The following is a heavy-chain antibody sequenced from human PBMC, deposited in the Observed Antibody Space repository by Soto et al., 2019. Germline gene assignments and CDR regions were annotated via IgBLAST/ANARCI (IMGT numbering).Heavy chain of an antibody. Sequence: QVQLVQSGAEVKKPGASVKVSCKASGYTFTSYGISWVRQAPGQGLEWMGWISAYNGNTNYAQKLQGRVTMTTDTSTSTAYMELRSLRSYDTTVYYCAREGVYDFWSAKSRFDFWGQGTLVTVSS. J-gene: IGHJ4*02. CDR3: AREGVYDFWSAKSRFDF. D-gene: IGHD3-3*01. V-gene: IGHV1-18*01. CDR1: GYTFTSYG. CDR2: ISAYNGNT.